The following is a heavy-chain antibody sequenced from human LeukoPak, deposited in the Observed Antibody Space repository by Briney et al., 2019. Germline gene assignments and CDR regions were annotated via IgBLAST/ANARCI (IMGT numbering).Heavy chain of an antibody. V-gene: IGHV1-2*02. CDR1: GYTFTSYY. CDR3: ARAKPYDNNGYSPELRY. J-gene: IGHJ4*02. Sequence: ASVKVSCKASGYTFTSYYMHWLRQAPGQGFEWLGWSDPNSGATKYEHFQGRVTMTWDTSIDTAYMELTRLTSDDTAVYYCARAKPYDNNGYSPELRYWGQGTLVTVS. D-gene: IGHD3-22*01. CDR2: SDPNSGAT.